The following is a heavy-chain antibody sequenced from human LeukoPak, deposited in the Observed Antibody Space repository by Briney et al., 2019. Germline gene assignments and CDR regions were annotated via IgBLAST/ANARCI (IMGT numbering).Heavy chain of an antibody. CDR3: AREATVVAVGTAGINFDY. Sequence: GASVKVSCKASGYTFTGHYMHWVRQAPGQGLEWMGWINTNNGGTHYAQNVQGRVTMTRDTSINTPFMELSRLKSDDTAIYYCAREATVVAVGTAGINFDYWGQGTLVTVSS. CDR1: GYTFTGHY. D-gene: IGHD6-13*01. CDR2: INTNNGGT. V-gene: IGHV1-2*02. J-gene: IGHJ4*02.